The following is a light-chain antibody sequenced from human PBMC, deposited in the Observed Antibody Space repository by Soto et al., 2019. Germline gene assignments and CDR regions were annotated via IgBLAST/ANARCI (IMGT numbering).Light chain of an antibody. CDR1: QSILYSSNNKNY. Sequence: DTVMTQSPDSLAVSLGERVTINCKSSQSILYSSNNKNYIAWYQQKPGQPPKLLIRWASTRESGVPDRFSGSGSETDFTLTISSLQAEDVAVYYCLQYYDIPRTFGQGTRVDIK. CDR2: WAS. CDR3: LQYYDIPRT. V-gene: IGKV4-1*01. J-gene: IGKJ1*01.